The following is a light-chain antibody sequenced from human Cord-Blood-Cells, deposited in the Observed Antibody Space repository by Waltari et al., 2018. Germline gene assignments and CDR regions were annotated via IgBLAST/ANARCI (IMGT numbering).Light chain of an antibody. V-gene: IGKV1-39*01. Sequence: GDRVTITCRASQSISSYLNWYQQKPGKAPKLLIYAASSLQSGVPSRFSGCGSGTDFTLTISSLQPEDFATYYCQQSYSTPYTFGQGTKLEIK. CDR3: QQSYSTPYT. CDR1: QSISSY. CDR2: AAS. J-gene: IGKJ2*01.